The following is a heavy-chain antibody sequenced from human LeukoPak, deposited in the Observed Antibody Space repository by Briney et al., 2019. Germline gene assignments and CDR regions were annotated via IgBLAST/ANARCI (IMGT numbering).Heavy chain of an antibody. Sequence: PGGSLRLSCAASGLIVSSNYMTWVRQAPGKGLEWVAHINQDGSEKYYVDSVEGRFTISRDNAKNALFLQMNSLRAEDTSVYYCARAGGTGTVDIWGQGTMVTVSS. CDR3: ARAGGTGTVDI. CDR1: GLIVSSNY. CDR2: INQDGSEK. V-gene: IGHV3-7*01. J-gene: IGHJ3*02. D-gene: IGHD2-8*02.